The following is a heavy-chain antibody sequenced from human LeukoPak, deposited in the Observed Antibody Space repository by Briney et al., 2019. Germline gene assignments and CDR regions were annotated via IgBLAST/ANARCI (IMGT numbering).Heavy chain of an antibody. J-gene: IGHJ4*02. D-gene: IGHD3-9*01. CDR1: GFTFSSYE. CDR3: ARSAILTGYQWVPFDY. Sequence: GGSLRLSCAASGFTFSSYEMNWVRQAPGKGLEGVSCISSSGSTIYYADSVKGRFTIPRDNAKNSLYLQMNSLRAEDTAVYYCARSAILTGYQWVPFDYWGQGTLVTVSS. CDR2: ISSSGSTI. V-gene: IGHV3-48*03.